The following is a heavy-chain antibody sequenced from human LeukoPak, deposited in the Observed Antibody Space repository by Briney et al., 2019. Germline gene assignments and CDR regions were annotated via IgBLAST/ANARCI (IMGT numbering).Heavy chain of an antibody. Sequence: SETLSLTCTVSGDSISSYSWTWIRQPAGKGLEWVGRISTSGSTSYNPSLKSRVTISVDTSKNQFSLKLSSVTAADTAVYYCAIAVAGTRGVDYWGQGTLVTVSS. CDR2: ISTSGST. J-gene: IGHJ4*02. CDR1: GDSISSYS. CDR3: AIAVAGTRGVDY. V-gene: IGHV4-4*07. D-gene: IGHD6-19*01.